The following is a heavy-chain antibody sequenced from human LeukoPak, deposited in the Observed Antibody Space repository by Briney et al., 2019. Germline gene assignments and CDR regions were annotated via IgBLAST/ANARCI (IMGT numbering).Heavy chain of an antibody. CDR2: IIPIFGTA. CDR1: GGTFISYA. CDR3: AREAAMVRGVVTFDY. Sequence: SVKVSCKASGGTFISYAISWVRQAPGQGLEWMGGIIPIFGTANYAQKFQGRVTVTADESTSTAYMELSSLRSEDTAVYYCAREAAMVRGVVTFDYWGQGTLVTVSS. D-gene: IGHD3-10*01. V-gene: IGHV1-69*13. J-gene: IGHJ4*02.